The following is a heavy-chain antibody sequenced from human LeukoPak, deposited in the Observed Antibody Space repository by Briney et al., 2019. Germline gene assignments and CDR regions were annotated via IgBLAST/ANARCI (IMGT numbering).Heavy chain of an antibody. V-gene: IGHV3-30*02. CDR3: ATDAGGGG. Sequence: GGSLRLSCTTSGFTFSSYGMHWVRQAPGKGLEWVTFIRYDGSIITYAGSVEGRFTISRDNSKNMLYLQMNSLRTDDTALYYCATDAGGGGWGQGTLVTVSS. CDR2: IRYDGSII. J-gene: IGHJ4*02. D-gene: IGHD3-16*01. CDR1: GFTFSSYG.